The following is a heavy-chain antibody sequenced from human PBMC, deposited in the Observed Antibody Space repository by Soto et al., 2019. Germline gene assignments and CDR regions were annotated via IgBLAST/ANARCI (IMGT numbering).Heavy chain of an antibody. D-gene: IGHD5-12*01. CDR1: EYTFTTYD. CDR2: MNPNSGNT. J-gene: IGHJ3*02. V-gene: IGHV1-8*01. Sequence: QVQLVQSGAEVKKPGASVKVSYKASEYTFTTYDINWLRQAPGQGLEWMGWMNPNSGNTGYAQKFQGRVTMTRDTSISTAYMELSSLRSEDTAVYYCVVATADAFDIWGQGTMVAVSS. CDR3: VVATADAFDI.